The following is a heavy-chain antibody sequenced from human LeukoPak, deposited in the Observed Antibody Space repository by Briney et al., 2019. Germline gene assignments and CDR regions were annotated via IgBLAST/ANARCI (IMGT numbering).Heavy chain of an antibody. CDR2: INHSGST. D-gene: IGHD3-10*01. J-gene: IGHJ4*02. CDR1: GGSFSGYY. CDR3: ARGGGLDY. Sequence: SEALSLTCAVYGGSFSGYYWSWIRQPPGKGLEWIGEINHSGSTNYNPSLKSRVTISVDTSKNQFSLKLSSVTAADTAVYYCARGGGLDYWGQGTLVTVSS. V-gene: IGHV4-34*01.